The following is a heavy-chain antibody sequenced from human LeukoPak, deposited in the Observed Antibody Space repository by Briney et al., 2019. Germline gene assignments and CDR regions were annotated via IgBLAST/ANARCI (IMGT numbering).Heavy chain of an antibody. D-gene: IGHD6-19*01. Sequence: SQTLSLTCAISGDSVSINSAAWNWIRQFPSRGLEWLGRTYQRSKWYNDYAVSVKSRITIDPDISKNQFSLQLNSVTPEDTAVYYCARSPSPYSSGWYFDYWGQGTLVTVSS. CDR1: GDSVSINSAA. V-gene: IGHV6-1*01. CDR2: TYQRSKWYN. CDR3: ARSPSPYSSGWYFDY. J-gene: IGHJ4*02.